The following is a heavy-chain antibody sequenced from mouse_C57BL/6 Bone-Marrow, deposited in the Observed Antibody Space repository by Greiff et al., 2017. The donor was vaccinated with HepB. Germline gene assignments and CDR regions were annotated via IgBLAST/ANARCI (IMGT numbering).Heavy chain of an antibody. CDR2: INPNNGGT. CDR1: GYTFTDYN. CDR3: ARGAGSSPHYAMDY. V-gene: IGHV1-18*01. D-gene: IGHD1-1*01. Sequence: VQLQQSGPELVKPGASVKIPCKASGYTFTDYNMDWVKQSHGKSLEWIGDINPNNGGTIYNQKFKGKATLTVDKSSSTAYMELRSLTSEDTAVYYCARGAGSSPHYAMDYWGQGTSVTVSS. J-gene: IGHJ4*01.